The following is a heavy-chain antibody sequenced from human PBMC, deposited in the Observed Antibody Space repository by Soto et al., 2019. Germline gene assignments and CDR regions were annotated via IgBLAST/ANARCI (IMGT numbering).Heavy chain of an antibody. CDR3: ARTRSACSDFHYFSLDV. V-gene: IGHV3-30*03. Sequence: QVQLVESGGGVVQPGRSLRLSCAASGFTFNSYGMHWVRQGPGNGLEWVAFISYDSTKTYYADSVKGRFTISRDNSNTALYVQMHSLTGEDTAVYYCARTRSACSDFHYFSLDVWGQGTTVTVSS. CDR2: ISYDSTKT. CDR1: GFTFNSYG. D-gene: IGHD1-26*01. J-gene: IGHJ6*02.